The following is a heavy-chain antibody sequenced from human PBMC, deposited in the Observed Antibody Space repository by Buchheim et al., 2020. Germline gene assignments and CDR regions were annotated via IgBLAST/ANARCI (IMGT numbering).Heavy chain of an antibody. Sequence: EVQLVESGGGLVQPGGSLRLSCAASGFTFSSYWMSWVRQAPGKGLEWVANIKQDGSEKYYVDSVKGRFTISRDNAKNSLYLQMNSLRAEDTAVYYCARSQYYYDSSPKLLDYWGQGTL. CDR2: IKQDGSEK. J-gene: IGHJ4*02. D-gene: IGHD3-22*01. V-gene: IGHV3-7*01. CDR1: GFTFSSYW. CDR3: ARSQYYYDSSPKLLDY.